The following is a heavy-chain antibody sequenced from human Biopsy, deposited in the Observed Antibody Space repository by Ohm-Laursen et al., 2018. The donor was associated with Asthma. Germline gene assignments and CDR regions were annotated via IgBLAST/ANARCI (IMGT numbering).Heavy chain of an antibody. V-gene: IGHV4-34*01. Sequence: SDTLSLTCPVYGGPFSSNYWSWIRQTPGKGLEWLGDTHHSGCPNYNPSLSSRLTLSVDTSKNQFSLRLTSVTAADTAVYYCARGSSSRLSQWELLVSGGKRAHSYYGMDVWGQGTTVTVSS. J-gene: IGHJ6*02. D-gene: IGHD1-26*01. CDR1: GGPFSSNY. CDR2: THHSGCP. CDR3: ARGSSSRLSQWELLVSGGKRAHSYYGMDV.